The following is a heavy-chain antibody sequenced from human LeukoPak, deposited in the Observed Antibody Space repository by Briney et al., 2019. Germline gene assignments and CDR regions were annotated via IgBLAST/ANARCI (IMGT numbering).Heavy chain of an antibody. V-gene: IGHV1-69*02. J-gene: IGHJ4*02. CDR3: ARVLSRITGTTGY. D-gene: IGHD1-20*01. CDR2: IIPILGIA. CDR1: GGTFSSYT. Sequence: SVKVSCKASGGTFSSYTISWVRQAPGQGLEWMGRIIPILGIANYAQKFQGRVTITADKSTSTAYMELSSLRSEDTAVYYCARVLSRITGTTGYWGQGTLVTVSS.